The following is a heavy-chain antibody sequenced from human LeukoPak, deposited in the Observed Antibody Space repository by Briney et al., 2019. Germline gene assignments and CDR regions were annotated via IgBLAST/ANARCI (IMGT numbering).Heavy chain of an antibody. D-gene: IGHD5-24*01. CDR2: IYHSGST. CDR1: DGSINTYY. J-gene: IGHJ4*02. Sequence: PSETLSLTCTVSDGSINTYYWSWIRLPPGKGLEWIGYIYHSGSTYYNPSLKSRVTISVDRSKSQFSLKLSSVTAADTAVYYCARADGYNYFDYWGQGTLVTVSS. V-gene: IGHV4-59*12. CDR3: ARADGYNYFDY.